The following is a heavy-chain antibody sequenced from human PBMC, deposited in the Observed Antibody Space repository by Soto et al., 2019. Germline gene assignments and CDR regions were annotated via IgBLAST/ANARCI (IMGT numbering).Heavy chain of an antibody. CDR3: VKGEFYYDSSAYYPFDS. CDR1: GYTFTSYG. CDR2: ISAYNGST. D-gene: IGHD3-22*01. J-gene: IGHJ4*02. V-gene: IGHV1-18*01. Sequence: GASVKVSCKASGYTFTSYGISWVRQAPGQGLEWMGWISAYNGSTHYADSVKGRFTISRDNSRNTQYLQMSGLRADDTAVYYCVKGEFYYDSSAYYPFDSWGQGTLVTVSS.